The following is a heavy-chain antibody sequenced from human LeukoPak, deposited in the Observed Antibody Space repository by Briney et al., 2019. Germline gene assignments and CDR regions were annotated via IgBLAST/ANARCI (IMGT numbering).Heavy chain of an antibody. CDR3: ARVSGYSYGRNDY. J-gene: IGHJ4*02. D-gene: IGHD5-18*01. CDR1: GGSFSGYY. CDR2: INHSGST. V-gene: IGHV4-34*01. Sequence: SETLSLTCAVYGGSFSGYYWNWIRQPPGKGLEWIGEINHSGSTTYNPSLKSRVTISLDTSKNQFSLKLSSVTAAGTAVYYCARVSGYSYGRNDYWGQGTLVTVSS.